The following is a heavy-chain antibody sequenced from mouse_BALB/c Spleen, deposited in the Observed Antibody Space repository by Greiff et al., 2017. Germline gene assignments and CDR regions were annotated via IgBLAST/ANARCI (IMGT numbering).Heavy chain of an antibody. V-gene: IGHV1S34*01. D-gene: IGHD1-1*01. Sequence: LVKTGASVKISCKASGYSFTGYYMHWVKQSHGKSLEWIGYISCYNGATSYNQKFKGKATFTVDTSSSTAYMQFNSLTSEDSAVYYCARYPYYGSSPYAMDYWGQGTSVTVSS. CDR3: ARYPYYGSSPYAMDY. CDR1: GYSFTGYY. CDR2: ISCYNGAT. J-gene: IGHJ4*01.